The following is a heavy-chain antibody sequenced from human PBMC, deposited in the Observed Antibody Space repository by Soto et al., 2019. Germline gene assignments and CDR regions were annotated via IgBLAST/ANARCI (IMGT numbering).Heavy chain of an antibody. V-gene: IGHV1-18*01. CDR1: GYTLTTYG. J-gene: IGHJ4*02. CDR2: ISAYNGNT. D-gene: IGHD1-26*01. Sequence: ASVKVSCKASGYTLTTYGISWVRQAPGQGLEWMGWISAYNGNTDYAQNFQGRVTLTTDTSKSTAYRELKSLRSDDTAVYYCASHNSGTYSGSLDYWGKGTLVTVSS. CDR3: ASHNSGTYSGSLDY.